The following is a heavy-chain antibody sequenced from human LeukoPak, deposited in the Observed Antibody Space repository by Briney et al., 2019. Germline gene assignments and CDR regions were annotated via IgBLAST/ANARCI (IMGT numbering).Heavy chain of an antibody. Sequence: SQTLSLTCTVSGGSISSGSYYWSWIRQPAGKGLEWIGGIYTSGSTNYNPSLKSRVTISVDTSKNQFSLKLSSVTAADTAVYYCARVLTGGVWGSYRYAGDALDIWGQGTMVTVSS. J-gene: IGHJ3*02. CDR2: IYTSGST. V-gene: IGHV4-61*02. CDR3: ARVLTGGVWGSYRYAGDALDI. CDR1: GGSISSGSYY. D-gene: IGHD3-16*02.